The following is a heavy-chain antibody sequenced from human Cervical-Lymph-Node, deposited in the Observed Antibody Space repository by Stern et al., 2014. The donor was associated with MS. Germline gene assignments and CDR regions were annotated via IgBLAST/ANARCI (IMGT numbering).Heavy chain of an antibody. Sequence: EVQLEESGGGLVKPGGSLRLSCAGFGVTFSNAWMSWVRQAPGKGLEWVGRIISKSDGGTTDYAAPVKGRFTISKDDSKNTLYLQMNSLKTEDTAVYYCTTVVPYGSALDFDYWGQGTLVTVSS. CDR2: IISKSDGGTT. CDR1: GVTFSNAW. V-gene: IGHV3-15*01. J-gene: IGHJ4*02. CDR3: TTVVPYGSALDFDY. D-gene: IGHD3-10*01.